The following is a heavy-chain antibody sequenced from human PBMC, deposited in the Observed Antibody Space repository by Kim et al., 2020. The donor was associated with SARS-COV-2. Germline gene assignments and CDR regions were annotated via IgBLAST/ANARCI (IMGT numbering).Heavy chain of an antibody. Sequence: SVKVSCKASGGTFSSYAISWVRQAPGQGLEWMGGIIPIFGTANYAQKFQGRVTITADESTSTAYMELSSLRSEDTAVYYCARDRAPVRRFGFFDYWGQGTLVTVSS. CDR1: GGTFSSYA. V-gene: IGHV1-69*13. CDR2: IIPIFGTA. CDR3: ARDRAPVRRFGFFDY. D-gene: IGHD3-3*01. J-gene: IGHJ4*02.